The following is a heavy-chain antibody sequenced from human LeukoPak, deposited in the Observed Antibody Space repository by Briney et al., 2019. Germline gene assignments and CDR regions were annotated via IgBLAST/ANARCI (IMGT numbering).Heavy chain of an antibody. CDR1: GGSISSSRSY. CDR3: AGDESSINWFFY. D-gene: IGHD1-1*01. CDR2: SSSSGTT. V-gene: IGHV4-39*07. J-gene: IGHJ4*02. Sequence: PSETLSLTCTVSGGSISSSRSYCGWIRQSPGKGLEWIGSSSSSGTTYYNPSLKNRVTMSLDTTNNQFSLRLTSLTAADTAVYYCAGDESSINWFFYWGQGTLVTVSS.